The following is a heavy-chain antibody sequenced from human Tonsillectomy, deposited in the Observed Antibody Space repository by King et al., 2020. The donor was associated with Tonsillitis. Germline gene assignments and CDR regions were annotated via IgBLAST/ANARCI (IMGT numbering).Heavy chain of an antibody. J-gene: IGHJ6*03. V-gene: IGHV3-23*04. D-gene: IGHD3-3*01. CDR2: ISDSAGGT. CDR3: AKLLRSGYHLYYMDV. CDR1: GFTFSSFA. Sequence: VQLVVSGGGLVQPGGSLRLSCAASGFTFSSFAMTWVRQAPGKGMEGVSSISDSAGGTYSADVVNGRFTISRDDSKNTLYLQVNGLRAEDTAVYYCAKLLRSGYHLYYMDVWGKGTTVTVSS.